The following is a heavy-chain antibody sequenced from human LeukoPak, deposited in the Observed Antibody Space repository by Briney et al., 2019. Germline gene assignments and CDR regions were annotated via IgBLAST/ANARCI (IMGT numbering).Heavy chain of an antibody. V-gene: IGHV3-48*04. J-gene: IGHJ4*02. Sequence: GGSLRLSCAASGFTFSDYSMNWVRQAPGKGLEWISYIGISSGNTKYADSVKGRFTISGDNAKNSLYLEMSSLRAEDTAVYYCARDRDWSFDYWGQGTLVTVSS. CDR1: GFTFSDYS. CDR2: IGISSGNT. D-gene: IGHD3/OR15-3a*01. CDR3: ARDRDWSFDY.